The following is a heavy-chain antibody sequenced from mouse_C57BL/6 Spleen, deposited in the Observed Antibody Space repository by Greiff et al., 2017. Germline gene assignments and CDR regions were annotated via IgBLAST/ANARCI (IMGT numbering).Heavy chain of an antibody. CDR2: IHPNSGST. CDR3: ARDYYGISNRAY. CDR1: GYTFTSYW. J-gene: IGHJ3*01. V-gene: IGHV1-64*01. D-gene: IGHD1-1*01. Sequence: QVQLQQPGAELVKPGASVKLSCKASGYTFTSYWMHWVKQRPGQGLEWIGMIHPNSGSTNYNEKFKSKATLNVDKSSSTASMQLNSLTSEDSAVYYCARDYYGISNRAYWGQGTLVTVSA.